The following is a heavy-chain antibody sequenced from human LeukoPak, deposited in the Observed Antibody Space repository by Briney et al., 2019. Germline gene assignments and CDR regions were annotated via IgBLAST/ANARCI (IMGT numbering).Heavy chain of an antibody. CDR3: ARGFGELSY. Sequence: SETLSLTCTVSGGSISSYYWSWIRQPPGKGLEWIGSIYYSGSTYYNPSLKSRVTISVDTSKNQFSLKLSSVTAADTAVYYCARGFGELSYWGQGTLVTVSS. V-gene: IGHV4-39*01. CDR2: IYYSGST. D-gene: IGHD3-10*01. J-gene: IGHJ4*02. CDR1: GGSISSYY.